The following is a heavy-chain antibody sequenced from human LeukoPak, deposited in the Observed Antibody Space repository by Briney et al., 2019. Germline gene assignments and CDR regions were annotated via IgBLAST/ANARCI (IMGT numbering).Heavy chain of an antibody. J-gene: IGHJ4*02. CDR1: GFTFSSYS. CDR2: ISSSSSTI. D-gene: IGHD3-10*01. V-gene: IGHV3-48*01. CDR3: TSVTYYYGSGTPDY. Sequence: PGGSLRLSCAASGFTFSSYSMNWVRQAPGKGLEWVSYISSSSSTIYYADSVKGRFTISRDNAKISLYLQMNSLKTEDTAVYYCTSVTYYYGSGTPDYWGQGTRVTVSS.